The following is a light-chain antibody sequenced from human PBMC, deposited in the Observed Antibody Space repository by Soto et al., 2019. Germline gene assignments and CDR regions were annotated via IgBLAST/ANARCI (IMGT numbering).Light chain of an antibody. CDR3: SSYTSSSTYV. J-gene: IGLJ1*01. CDR2: EVN. CDR1: SSDLGIYNR. V-gene: IGLV2-18*02. Sequence: QSVLTQPPSVSGSPGQSVTISCAGTSSDLGIYNRVSWYQQPPGAAPKLLISEVNNRPSGVPDRFSGSKSGNTASLTISGLQAEDEADYYCSSYTSSSTYVFGTGTKVTVL.